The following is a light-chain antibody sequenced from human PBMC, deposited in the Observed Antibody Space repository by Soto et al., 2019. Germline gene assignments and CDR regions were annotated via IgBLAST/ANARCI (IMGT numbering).Light chain of an antibody. V-gene: IGLV1-40*01. Sequence: HSVLTQPPSVSAAPGQKVTISCSGSSSNIGNNYVSWYQQLPGTAPKLLIYGNSNRPSGVPDRFSGSKSGTSASLAITGLQAEDEADYYCQSYDNSLSVYVFGTGTKVTVL. CDR2: GNS. CDR3: QSYDNSLSVYV. J-gene: IGLJ1*01. CDR1: SSNIGNNY.